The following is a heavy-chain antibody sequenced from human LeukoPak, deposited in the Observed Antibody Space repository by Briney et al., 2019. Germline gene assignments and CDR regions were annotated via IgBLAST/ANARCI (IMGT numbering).Heavy chain of an antibody. V-gene: IGHV3-49*03. Sequence: GGSLRLSCTASGFTFGDYAMSWFRQAPGKGLEWVGFIRSKAYGGTTEYAASVKGRFTISRDDSKSIAYLQMNSLKTEDTAVYYCTRPQDFDGPPYYMGVWGKGTTVTVSS. CDR2: IRSKAYGGTT. CDR1: GFTFGDYA. D-gene: IGHD2-15*01. CDR3: TRPQDFDGPPYYMGV. J-gene: IGHJ6*03.